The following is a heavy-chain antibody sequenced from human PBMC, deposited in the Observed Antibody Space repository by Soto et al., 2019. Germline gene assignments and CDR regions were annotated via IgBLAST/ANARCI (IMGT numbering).Heavy chain of an antibody. J-gene: IGHJ3*02. CDR3: ARDGSYSGSYWGAFDI. CDR2: ISAYNCNT. D-gene: IGHD1-26*01. V-gene: IGHV1-18*04. Sequence: VSFHASVYTFTSYGISCVRQAPRQGLEWMGWISAYNCNTNYAQKLQGRVTMTTDTSTSTAYMELRSLRSDDTAVYYCARDGSYSGSYWGAFDIWGQGTMVTVSS. CDR1: VYTFTSYG.